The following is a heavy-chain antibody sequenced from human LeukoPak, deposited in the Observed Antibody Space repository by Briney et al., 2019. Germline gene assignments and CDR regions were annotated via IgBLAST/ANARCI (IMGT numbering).Heavy chain of an antibody. V-gene: IGHV1-8*03. J-gene: IGHJ5*02. CDR1: GYTFTSYD. Sequence: ASVKVSCKASGYTFTSYDINWVRQATGQGLEWMGWMNPNSGNTGYAQKFQGRVTITRNTSISTAYMELSSLRSEDTAVYYCARRRTGSGSLNWFGPWGQGTLVTVSS. CDR3: ARRRTGSGSLNWFGP. CDR2: MNPNSGNT. D-gene: IGHD3-10*01.